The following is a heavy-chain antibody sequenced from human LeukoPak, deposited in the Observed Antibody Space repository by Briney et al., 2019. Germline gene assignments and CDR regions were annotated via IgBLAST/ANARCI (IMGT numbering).Heavy chain of an antibody. Sequence: SGTLSLTCAVSGGSISSSNWWSWVRPPPGKGLEWSGEIYHSGSTNYNPSLKSRVTISVDKSKNQFSLKLSSVTDADTAVYYCARGIGSYYPSPFDYWGQGTLVTVSS. D-gene: IGHD1-26*01. V-gene: IGHV4-4*02. CDR3: ARGIGSYYPSPFDY. CDR2: IYHSGST. CDR1: GGSISSSNW. J-gene: IGHJ4*02.